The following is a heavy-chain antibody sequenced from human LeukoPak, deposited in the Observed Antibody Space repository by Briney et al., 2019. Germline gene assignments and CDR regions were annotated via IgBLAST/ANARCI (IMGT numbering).Heavy chain of an antibody. V-gene: IGHV4-30-4*08. CDR3: ARGGGYCSSTSCLPLDY. D-gene: IGHD2-2*01. CDR2: IYYSGST. CDR1: GGSISSGDYY. J-gene: IGHJ4*02. Sequence: SQTLSLTCTVSGGSISSGDYYWSWIRQPPGKGLEWIGYIYYSGSTYYNPSLKSRVTISVDTSKTQFSLKLSSVTAADTAVYYCARGGGYCSSTSCLPLDYWGQGTLVTVPS.